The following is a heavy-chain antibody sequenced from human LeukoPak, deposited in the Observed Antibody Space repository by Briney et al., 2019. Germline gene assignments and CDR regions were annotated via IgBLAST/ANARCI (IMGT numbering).Heavy chain of an antibody. Sequence: ASVKVSCKASGYTFTNYGISWVRQAPGQGLEWMGWISAYNGNTNYAQKLQGRITMTTDTSTSTAYMELRSLRSDDTAVYYCARGRSLTSGLLLGYYYYMDVWGKGTTVTISS. D-gene: IGHD3-22*01. J-gene: IGHJ6*03. CDR1: GYTFTNYG. CDR2: ISAYNGNT. V-gene: IGHV1-18*01. CDR3: ARGRSLTSGLLLGYYYYMDV.